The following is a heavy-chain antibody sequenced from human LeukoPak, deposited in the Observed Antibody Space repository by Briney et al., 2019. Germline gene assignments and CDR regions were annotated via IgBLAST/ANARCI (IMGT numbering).Heavy chain of an antibody. CDR2: IRSCGSTT. Sequence: GGSLRLSCTASGFTFSTYSMICVRQAPGKGLEWVSYIRSCGSTTYYADSVQGRFTTSRDDAENSLYLQMNSLRDEDTGVYYCARVNYYALDYWGQGALVTVSS. J-gene: IGHJ4*02. CDR3: ARVNYYALDY. D-gene: IGHD3-10*01. CDR1: GFTFSTYS. V-gene: IGHV3-48*02.